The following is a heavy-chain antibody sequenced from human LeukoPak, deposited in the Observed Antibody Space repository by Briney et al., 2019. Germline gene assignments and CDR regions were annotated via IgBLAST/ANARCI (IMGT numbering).Heavy chain of an antibody. CDR2: INHSGST. Sequence: PSETLSLTCAVYGGSFSGHYWSWIRQPPGKGLEWIGEINHSGSTNYNPSLKSRVTISVDTSKNQFSLKLSSVTAADTDVYYCARAQYRRDYWGQGTLVTVSS. D-gene: IGHD2-2*01. V-gene: IGHV4-34*01. J-gene: IGHJ4*02. CDR1: GGSFSGHY. CDR3: ARAQYRRDY.